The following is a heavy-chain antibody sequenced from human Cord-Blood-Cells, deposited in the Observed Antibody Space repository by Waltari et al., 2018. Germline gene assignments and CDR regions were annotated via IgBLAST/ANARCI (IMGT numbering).Heavy chain of an antibody. CDR3: ARWLKGSPFDY. V-gene: IGHV4-34*01. CDR1: GGSSSGYY. J-gene: IGHJ4*02. Sequence: QVQLQQWGAGLLKPSETLSLTCAVHGGSSSGYYWSWIRQPPGKGLEWIGEINHSGSTNYNPSLKSRVTISVDTSKNQFSLKLSSVTAADTAVYYCARWLKGSPFDYWGQGTLVTVSS. CDR2: INHSGST. D-gene: IGHD6-19*01.